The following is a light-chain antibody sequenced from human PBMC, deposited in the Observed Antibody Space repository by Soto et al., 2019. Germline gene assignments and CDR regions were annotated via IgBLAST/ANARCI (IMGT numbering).Light chain of an antibody. J-gene: IGKJ5*01. V-gene: IGKV3-20*01. CDR1: QSVSSSY. Sequence: EIVLTQSPGTLSLSPGERATLSCRASQSVSSSYLAWYQQKPGQAPRLLIYGASSRATGIPDRFSDSGSGTDFTLTISRLEPEDFAVYYCQQYGSSPPITFGQGTRLEI. CDR3: QQYGSSPPIT. CDR2: GAS.